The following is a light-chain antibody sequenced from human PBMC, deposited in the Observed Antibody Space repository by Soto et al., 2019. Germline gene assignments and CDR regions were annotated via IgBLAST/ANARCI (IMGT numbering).Light chain of an antibody. J-gene: IGKJ5*01. Sequence: EIVLTQSPGTLSLSPWERATLSCRARQSVSSSYLAWYQQRPGQAPSLLIYGASSRATGIPDRFSGSGSGTDFTLTISRLEPEDFAVYYCQQYGTSPRITFGQGTRLEIK. CDR3: QQYGTSPRIT. CDR1: QSVSSSY. V-gene: IGKV3-20*01. CDR2: GAS.